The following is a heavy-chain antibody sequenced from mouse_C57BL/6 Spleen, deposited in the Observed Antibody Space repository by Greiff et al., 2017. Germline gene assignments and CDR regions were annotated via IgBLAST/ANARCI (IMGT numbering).Heavy chain of an antibody. CDR2: IYPGSGST. Sequence: QVQLQQPGAELVKPGASVKMSCKASGYTFTSYWITWVKQRPGQGLEWIGDIYPGSGSTNYNEKFKSKATLTVDTSSSTAYMQLSSLTSGNSAVYYCARVETAVVATNYFDYWGQGTTLTVSS. J-gene: IGHJ2*01. V-gene: IGHV1-55*01. CDR1: GYTFTSYW. D-gene: IGHD1-1*01. CDR3: ARVETAVVATNYFDY.